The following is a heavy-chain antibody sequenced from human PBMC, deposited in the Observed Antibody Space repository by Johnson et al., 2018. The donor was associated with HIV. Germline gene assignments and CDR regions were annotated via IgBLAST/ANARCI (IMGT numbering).Heavy chain of an antibody. V-gene: IGHV3-66*01. Sequence: VQLVESGGGLVQPRGSLRLSCAASGFTVSSNYMSWVRQAPGKGLEWVSVIYSGGSTYYADSVKGRFTISRDNSKNTLYLQMNSLRAEDTAVYYCASVPMIVVLDGAFDIWGPGTMVTVSS. CDR2: IYSGGST. CDR1: GFTVSSNY. D-gene: IGHD3-22*01. J-gene: IGHJ3*02. CDR3: ASVPMIVVLDGAFDI.